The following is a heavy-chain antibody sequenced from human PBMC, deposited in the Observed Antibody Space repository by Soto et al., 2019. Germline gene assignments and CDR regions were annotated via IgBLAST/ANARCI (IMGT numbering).Heavy chain of an antibody. Sequence: QVHLVESGGGIVQPGGSLGLSCAASGFTFNNYGMHWVRQAPGKGLEWVAGIWHDGSNKYYTDSVKGRFTISRDNSKNMLYLQINTLRAEDTAVYHCAREAGCHGTIVLMTPDCWGQGIMVTVSS. CDR2: IWHDGSNK. CDR3: AREAGCHGTIVLMTPDC. CDR1: GFTFNNYG. J-gene: IGHJ4*02. V-gene: IGHV3-33*01. D-gene: IGHD1-1*01.